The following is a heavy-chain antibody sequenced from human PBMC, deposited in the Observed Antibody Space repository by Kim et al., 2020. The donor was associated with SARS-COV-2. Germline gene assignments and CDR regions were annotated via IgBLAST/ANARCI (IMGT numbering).Heavy chain of an antibody. CDR1: GGSFSGYY. J-gene: IGHJ4*02. CDR2: INHSGST. Sequence: SETLSLTCAVYGGSFSGYYWSWIRQPPGKGLEWIGEINHSGSTNYNPSLKSRVTISVDTSKNQFSLKLSSVTAADTAVYYCARAATFEYSSSLHPDYWGQGTLVTVSS. CDR3: ARAATFEYSSSLHPDY. V-gene: IGHV4-34*01. D-gene: IGHD6-6*01.